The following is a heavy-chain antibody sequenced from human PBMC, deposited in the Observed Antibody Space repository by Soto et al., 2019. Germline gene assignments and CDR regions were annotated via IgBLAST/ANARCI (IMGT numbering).Heavy chain of an antibody. CDR1: SGSISSGDYY. V-gene: IGHV4-31*03. CDR2: IYFSGTT. J-gene: IGHJ5*02. D-gene: IGHD3-22*01. CDR3: ARRDRSGFSYWLDT. Sequence: KPSETLSLTCTVSSGSISSGDYYWSWIRQHPGKGLEWIGTIYFSGTTYYNPSLKSRVTISVDTSKSQFSLKLSSVTAADTAVYYCARRDRSGFSYWLDTWGQGTLVTVSS.